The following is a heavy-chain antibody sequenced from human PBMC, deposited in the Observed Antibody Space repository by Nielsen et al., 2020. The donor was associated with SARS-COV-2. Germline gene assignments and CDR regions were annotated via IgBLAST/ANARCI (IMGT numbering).Heavy chain of an antibody. CDR3: ASNSMPRSSMDV. CDR1: GYTFTSYY. D-gene: IGHD2/OR15-2a*01. V-gene: IGHV1-46*01. Sequence: ASVKVSCKASGYTFTSYYMHWVRQAPGQGLEWMGIINPSGGSTSYAQKFQGRVTVTTDTSTSTAHMELRSLRSDDTAVYYCASNSMPRSSMDVWGQGTTVTVSS. J-gene: IGHJ6*02. CDR2: INPSGGST.